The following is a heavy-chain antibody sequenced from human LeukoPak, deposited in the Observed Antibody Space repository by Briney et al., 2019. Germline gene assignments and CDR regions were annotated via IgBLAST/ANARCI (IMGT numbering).Heavy chain of an antibody. V-gene: IGHV3-30*02. CDR2: IRYDTNNK. CDR1: GFTFSNNG. CDR3: AKARGDGYNDAFDM. Sequence: GGSLRLSCAASGFTFSNNGMHWVRQAPGKGLECMALIRYDTNNKYYADSVKGRFTISGDNSKLYLQMNSLRDEDTAVYYCAKARGDGYNDAFDMWGQGTMVTVSS. D-gene: IGHD5-24*01. J-gene: IGHJ3*02.